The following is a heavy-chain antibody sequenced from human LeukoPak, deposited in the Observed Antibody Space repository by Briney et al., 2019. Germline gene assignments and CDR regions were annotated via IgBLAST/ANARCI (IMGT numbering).Heavy chain of an antibody. J-gene: IGHJ4*02. D-gene: IGHD6-19*01. Sequence: PGGSLRLSCAASGFTFSSYDMHWVRQAPGKGLECFAVISYDGSNKYYADSVKGRFTISRDNSKNTLYLQMNSLRAEDTAVYYCAKGAGYSSGWGLDYWGQGTLVTVSS. CDR1: GFTFSSYD. CDR3: AKGAGYSSGWGLDY. CDR2: ISYDGSNK. V-gene: IGHV3-30*18.